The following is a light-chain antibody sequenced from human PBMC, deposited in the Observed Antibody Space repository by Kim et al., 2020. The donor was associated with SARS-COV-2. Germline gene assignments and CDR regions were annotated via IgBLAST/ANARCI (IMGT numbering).Light chain of an antibody. Sequence: GQWITISCTGTSSDVGSDNLVSWYQQHPGKAPKLMIYEVSKRPSGVSNRFSGSKSGNTASLTISGLQAEDEADYYCCSYAGSSTWVFGGGTQLTVL. V-gene: IGLV2-23*02. J-gene: IGLJ3*02. CDR3: CSYAGSSTWV. CDR1: SSDVGSDNL. CDR2: EVS.